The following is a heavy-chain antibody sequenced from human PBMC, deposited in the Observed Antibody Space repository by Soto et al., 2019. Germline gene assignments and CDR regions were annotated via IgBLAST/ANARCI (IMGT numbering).Heavy chain of an antibody. CDR2: IYHSGST. Sequence: SETLSLTCAVSGGSISSSNWWSWVRQPPGKGLEWIGEIYHSGSTNYNPSLKSRVTTSVAKSKNQFSLKLSSVTAADTAVYYCARESAYYYDSSVNQGYYYYYGMDVWGQGTTVTVSS. D-gene: IGHD3-22*01. V-gene: IGHV4-4*02. J-gene: IGHJ6*02. CDR3: ARESAYYYDSSVNQGYYYYYGMDV. CDR1: GGSISSSNW.